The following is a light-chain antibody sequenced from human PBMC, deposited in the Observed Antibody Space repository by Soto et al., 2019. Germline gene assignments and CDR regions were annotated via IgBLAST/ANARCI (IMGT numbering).Light chain of an antibody. V-gene: IGKV3-20*01. CDR1: QCVRRY. Sequence: PGEGAALSYRATQCVRRYFGCYQQNLGQAPSLLIYDASSRASGIPARVSGSGFALTISSLEPEDFAVYYCQQYGSSPHPFGQGTRLEIK. CDR2: DAS. J-gene: IGKJ5*01. CDR3: QQYGSSPHP.